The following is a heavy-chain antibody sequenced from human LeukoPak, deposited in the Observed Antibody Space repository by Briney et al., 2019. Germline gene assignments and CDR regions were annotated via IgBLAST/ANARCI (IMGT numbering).Heavy chain of an antibody. CDR1: GFTFISCG. CDR2: ISYDGTNK. D-gene: IGHD1-26*01. CDR3: AKLPPLSGSYNSSRAFDI. Sequence: GRSLRLSCAASGFTFISCGIHWVRQAPGKGLEWVAVISYDGTNKYYADSVKGRFTISRDNSKNTLYLQMNSLRAEDTAVYYCAKLPPLSGSYNSSRAFDIWGQGTMVTVSS. V-gene: IGHV3-30*18. J-gene: IGHJ3*02.